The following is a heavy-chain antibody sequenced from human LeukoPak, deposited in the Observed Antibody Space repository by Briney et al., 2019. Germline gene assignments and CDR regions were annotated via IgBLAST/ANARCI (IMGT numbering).Heavy chain of an antibody. CDR3: ATVDGYAQRD. CDR1: GFTFINYW. D-gene: IGHD5-24*01. V-gene: IGHV3-74*01. Sequence: PEGSLRLSCAASGFTFINYWMHWVRQPPGKGLVWVSRINSDGSSTSYADSVKGRFTISRDNAKNTVYLQMNSLRAEDTAVYYCATVDGYAQRDWGQGTLVTVSS. J-gene: IGHJ4*02. CDR2: INSDGSST.